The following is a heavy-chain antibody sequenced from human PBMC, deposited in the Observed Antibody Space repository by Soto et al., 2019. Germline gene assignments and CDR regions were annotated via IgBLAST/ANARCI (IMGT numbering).Heavy chain of an antibody. CDR2: IYYSGST. V-gene: IGHV4-59*01. CDR1: GGSISSYY. CDR3: ARGDYDFLSGYSPPPTYIHF. J-gene: IGHJ4*02. Sequence: PSETLSLTCTVSGGSISSYYWSWIRQPPGKGLEWIGYIYYSGSTNYNPSLKSRVTISVDTSKNQFSLKLSSVTAADTAVYYCARGDYDFLSGYSPPPTYIHFCGQGTLVTVSS. D-gene: IGHD3-3*01.